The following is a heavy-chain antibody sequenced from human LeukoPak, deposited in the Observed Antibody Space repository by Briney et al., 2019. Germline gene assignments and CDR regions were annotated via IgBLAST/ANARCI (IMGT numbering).Heavy chain of an antibody. CDR3: ARDDFGRHYYDSSGYYDY. CDR1: GYTFTSYY. D-gene: IGHD3-22*01. CDR2: INPSGGST. V-gene: IGHV1-46*01. Sequence: GASVKVSCKASGYTFTSYYMHWVRQAPGQGLEWMGIINPSGGSTSYAQKFQGRVTMTRDTSTSTVYMELSSLRSEDTAVYYCARDDFGRHYYDSSGYYDYWGQGTLVTVSS. J-gene: IGHJ4*02.